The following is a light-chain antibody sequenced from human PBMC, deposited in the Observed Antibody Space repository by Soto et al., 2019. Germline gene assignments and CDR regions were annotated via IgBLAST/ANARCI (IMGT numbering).Light chain of an antibody. CDR2: AVS. CDR1: ISDVGSYNY. Sequence: QSVLTHPAAVSGSPGQSITISWTGTISDVGSYNYVSWYQQYPGKAPKLMLYAVSTRPSGVSDRFSGSKSGNTASLTISGLRAEDEADYYCGSSTTSSNSVFGTGTKLTVL. CDR3: GSSTTSSNSV. V-gene: IGLV2-14*03. J-gene: IGLJ1*01.